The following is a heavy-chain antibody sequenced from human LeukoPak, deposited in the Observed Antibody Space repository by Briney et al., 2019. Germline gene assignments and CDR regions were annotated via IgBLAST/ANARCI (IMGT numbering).Heavy chain of an antibody. CDR3: ASSSSWYNYFGY. J-gene: IGHJ4*02. Sequence: GGSLRLSCAASGVTFSSYAMSWVRQAPGKGLEWVSAVSGSGGSTYYADSVKGQFTISRDNYKNTLYLQMNSLRADDTAVYYCASSSSWYNYFGYWGQGTLVTVSS. V-gene: IGHV3-23*01. CDR1: GVTFSSYA. D-gene: IGHD6-13*01. CDR2: VSGSGGST.